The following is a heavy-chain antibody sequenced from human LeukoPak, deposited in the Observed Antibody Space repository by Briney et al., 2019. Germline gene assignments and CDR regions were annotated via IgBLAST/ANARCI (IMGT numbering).Heavy chain of an antibody. J-gene: IGHJ4*02. V-gene: IGHV3-33*01. CDR2: IWYDGSNK. CDR3: ARDGGTSHFDY. D-gene: IGHD4-23*01. Sequence: PGRSLRLSCAASGFMFSSSGTHWVRQAPGKGLEWVAVIWYDGSNKYSADSVKGRFTISRDNSKNTLYLQMNSLRAEDTAVYYCARDGGTSHFDYWGQGTLVTVSS. CDR1: GFMFSSSG.